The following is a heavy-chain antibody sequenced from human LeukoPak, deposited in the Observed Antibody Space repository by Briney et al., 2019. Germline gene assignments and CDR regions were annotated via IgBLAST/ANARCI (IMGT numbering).Heavy chain of an antibody. D-gene: IGHD3-16*01. CDR1: GGSISSSTYY. Sequence: SETLSLTCTVSGGSISSSTYYWDWIRQPPGKGLEWIGNIYYSGGTYYNPSLKSRVTISVDTSMNQFSLKLSSVTATDTAVYYCARRDRGGYYGMDVWGQGTTVTVSS. CDR2: IYYSGGT. CDR3: ARRDRGGYYGMDV. V-gene: IGHV4-39*01. J-gene: IGHJ6*02.